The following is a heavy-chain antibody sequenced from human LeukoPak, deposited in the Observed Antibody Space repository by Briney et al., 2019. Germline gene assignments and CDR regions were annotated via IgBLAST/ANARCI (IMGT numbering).Heavy chain of an antibody. CDR3: ARESVVDSRAFDI. CDR2: IYYSGST. CDR1: GGSISSYY. J-gene: IGHJ3*02. V-gene: IGHV4-59*01. Sequence: KPSETLSLTCTVSGGSISSYYWSWIRQPPGKGLEWIGYIYYSGSTNYNPSLKSRVTISIDTSKNQFSLKLSSVTAADMAVYYCARESVVDSRAFDIWGQGTMVTVSS. D-gene: IGHD2-2*01.